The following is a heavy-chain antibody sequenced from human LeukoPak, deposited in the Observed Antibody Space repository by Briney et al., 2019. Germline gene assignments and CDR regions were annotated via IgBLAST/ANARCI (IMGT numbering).Heavy chain of an antibody. CDR1: GFTFADNS. Sequence: GGSLRLSCTVSGFTFADNSLTWVRQAPGKGLEWVTSISSKAYDETPKYAASVKGRFTVSRDDSKDTAYLHMNSLKIEDTAVYYCARDPKYYYGSGLDYWGQGTLVTVSS. D-gene: IGHD3-10*01. CDR3: ARDPKYYYGSGLDY. V-gene: IGHV3-49*04. J-gene: IGHJ4*02. CDR2: ISSKAYDETP.